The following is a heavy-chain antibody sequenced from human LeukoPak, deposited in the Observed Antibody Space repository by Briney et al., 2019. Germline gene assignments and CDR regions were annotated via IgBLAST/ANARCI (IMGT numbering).Heavy chain of an antibody. CDR3: ARTYYYDSDGNYGYNWFDP. J-gene: IGHJ5*02. V-gene: IGHV4-39*01. CDR2: MYFSGPT. CDR1: GGSISSSGYY. Sequence: SETLSLTCTVSGGSISSSGYYWGWIRQTPGKGLEWIGSMYFSGPTYYNPSLKSRVTIGVDTSKSQFSLELNSVTAADTAVYYCARTYYYDSDGNYGYNWFDPWGQGTLVTVSS. D-gene: IGHD3-22*01.